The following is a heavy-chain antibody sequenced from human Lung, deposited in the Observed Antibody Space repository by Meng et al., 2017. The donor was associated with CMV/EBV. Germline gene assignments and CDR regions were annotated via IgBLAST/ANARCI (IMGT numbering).Heavy chain of an antibody. CDR3: AGGGGYTSGWYDY. V-gene: IGHV6-1*01. J-gene: IGHJ4*02. CDR2: TDYRSKGYN. D-gene: IGHD6-19*01. Sequence: GDSGSSDSGAWKWIRQSPSRGLEWLGKTDYRSKGYNDYAESVKGRITIYADTSKNQFSLQLISVTPEDTAVYYCAGGGGYTSGWYDYWGQGTLVTVSS. CDR1: GDSGSSDSGA.